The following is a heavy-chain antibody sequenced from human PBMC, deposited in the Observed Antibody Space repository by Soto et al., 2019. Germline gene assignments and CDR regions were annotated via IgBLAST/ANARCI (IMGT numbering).Heavy chain of an antibody. CDR2: ISGSGGST. D-gene: IGHD6-13*01. CDR3: ARENSPAGLDV. J-gene: IGHJ6*02. Sequence: PGGSLRLSCAASGFTFSSYAMSWVRQAPGKGLEWVSAISGSGGSTYYADSVKGRFTISRDNAKNSLFLQMNSLRAEDAAVYYCARENSPAGLDVWGQGTTVTVSS. V-gene: IGHV3-23*01. CDR1: GFTFSSYA.